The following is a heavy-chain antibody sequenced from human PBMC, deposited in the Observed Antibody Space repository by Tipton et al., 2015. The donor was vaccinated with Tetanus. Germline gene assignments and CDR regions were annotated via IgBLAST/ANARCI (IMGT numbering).Heavy chain of an antibody. V-gene: IGHV4-59*07. CDR1: GGSISNYY. CDR3: ARTQGSALIDY. Sequence: TLSLTCTVSGGSISNYYWSWIRQPPGKRLEWIGYIYYTGRTDYNPSLKSRVTISLDTSKNQFSLKLSSVTAADTAVYYCARTQGSALIDYWGQGPLVTVSS. J-gene: IGHJ4*02. CDR2: IYYTGRT. D-gene: IGHD2-8*01.